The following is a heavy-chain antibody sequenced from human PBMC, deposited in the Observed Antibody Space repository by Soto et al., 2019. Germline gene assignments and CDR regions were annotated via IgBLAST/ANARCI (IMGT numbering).Heavy chain of an antibody. CDR3: AKYYYDRSGSPLAFDY. V-gene: IGHV3-23*01. J-gene: IGHJ4*02. Sequence: PVGSLRLSCAASGFTFSKYALSGVRQAPGKGLEWVSAISGSGGTTHYADSVKGRVTISRDNSKDTVFLQMNSLRAEDTAVYSCAKYYYDRSGSPLAFDYWGQGTLVTVSS. D-gene: IGHD3-22*01. CDR1: GFTFSKYA. CDR2: ISGSGGTT.